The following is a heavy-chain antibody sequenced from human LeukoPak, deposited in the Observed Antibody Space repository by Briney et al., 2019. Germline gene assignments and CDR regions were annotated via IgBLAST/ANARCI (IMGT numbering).Heavy chain of an antibody. V-gene: IGHV1-2*02. J-gene: IGHJ4*02. CDR3: ARGRPGDYFDY. D-gene: IGHD6-25*01. Sequence: ASVKVSCKASGYTFTGYFMHWVRQAPGQGLEWMGWINPNSGGTSYLQNFQGRVTMTRDTSISAAYMDLSRLRSDDTAVYYCARGRPGDYFDYWGQGTLVTVSS. CDR2: INPNSGGT. CDR1: GYTFTGYF.